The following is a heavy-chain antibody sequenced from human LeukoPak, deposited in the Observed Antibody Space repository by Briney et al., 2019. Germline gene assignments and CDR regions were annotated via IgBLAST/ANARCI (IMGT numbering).Heavy chain of an antibody. D-gene: IGHD3-22*01. V-gene: IGHV1-69*05. Sequence: GASVKVSCKASGGTFSSYAISWVRQAPGQGLEWMGGIIPIFGTANYAQKFQGRVTITTDESTSTAYMELSSLRSEDTAVYYCAVAGYYDSSGYFDYWGQGTLVTVSS. CDR3: AVAGYYDSSGYFDY. CDR2: IIPIFGTA. CDR1: GGTFSSYA. J-gene: IGHJ4*02.